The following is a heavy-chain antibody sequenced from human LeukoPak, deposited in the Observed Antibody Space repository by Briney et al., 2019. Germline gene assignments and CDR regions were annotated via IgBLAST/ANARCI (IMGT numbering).Heavy chain of an antibody. Sequence: SETLSLTCTVSGGSISRYYWSWIRQPPGKGLEWMGYIYYSGSTNYNPSLKSRVTISVDTSKNQFSLKLSSVTDADTAVYYCASHSGTGVFSPPVYWGQGTLVTVSS. J-gene: IGHJ4*02. V-gene: IGHV4-59*08. CDR2: IYYSGST. D-gene: IGHD1-14*01. CDR1: GGSISRYY. CDR3: ASHSGTGVFSPPVY.